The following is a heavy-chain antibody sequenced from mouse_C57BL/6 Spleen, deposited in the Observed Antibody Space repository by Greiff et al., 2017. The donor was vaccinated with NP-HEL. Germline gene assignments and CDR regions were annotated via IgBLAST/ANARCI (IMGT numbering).Heavy chain of an antibody. D-gene: IGHD2-5*01. CDR2: INPNNGGT. Sequence: VQLQQSGPELVKPGASVKISCKASGYTFTDYYMNWVKQSHGKSLEWIGDINPNNGGTSYNQKFKGKATLTVDKSSSTAYMELRSLTSEDSAVYYCARGHYSNYDWFAYWGQGTLVTVSA. CDR3: ARGHYSNYDWFAY. CDR1: GYTFTDYY. V-gene: IGHV1-26*01. J-gene: IGHJ3*01.